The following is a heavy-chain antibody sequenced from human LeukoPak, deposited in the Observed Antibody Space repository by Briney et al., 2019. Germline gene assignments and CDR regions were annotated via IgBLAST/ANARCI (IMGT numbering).Heavy chain of an antibody. V-gene: IGHV1-69*05. CDR3: ASHQAKYYDFWSGTNYYYYYYMDV. CDR2: IIPIFGTA. Sequence: SVKVSCKASRGTFSSYAISWVRQAPGQGLEWMGGIIPIFGTANYAQKFQGRVTITTDESTSTAYIELSSLRSEDTAVYYCASHQAKYYDFWSGTNYYYYYYMDVWGKGTTVTVSS. J-gene: IGHJ6*03. D-gene: IGHD3-3*01. CDR1: RGTFSSYA.